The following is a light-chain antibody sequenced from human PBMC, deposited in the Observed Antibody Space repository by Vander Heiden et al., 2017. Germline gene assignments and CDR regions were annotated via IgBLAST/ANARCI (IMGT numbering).Light chain of an antibody. CDR3: QQSYSTWIT. V-gene: IGKV1-39*01. Sequence: DIQMTQSPSSLSASVGDRVTLTCRPSQPIIRYLNWYQKKSGKAPKLLFYAASNLQSGVPSRFSGSGSGTDFTLTISSLQPEDFATYYGQQSYSTWITFGGGTKVEIK. J-gene: IGKJ4*02. CDR2: AAS. CDR1: QPIIRY.